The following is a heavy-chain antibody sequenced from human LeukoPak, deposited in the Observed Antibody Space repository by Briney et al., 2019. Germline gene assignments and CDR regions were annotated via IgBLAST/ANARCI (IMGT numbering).Heavy chain of an antibody. CDR3: TRTGGGSYFSAIFDY. J-gene: IGHJ4*02. CDR2: IRSKAYGGTT. CDR1: GFTFGDYA. Sequence: GRSLRLSCTASGFTFGDYAMSWVRQAPGKGLEWVGFIRSKAYGGTTEYAASVKGRFTISRDDSKSIAYLQMNSLKTEDTAVYYCTRTGGGSYFSAIFDYWGQGTLVTVSS. V-gene: IGHV3-49*04. D-gene: IGHD1-26*01.